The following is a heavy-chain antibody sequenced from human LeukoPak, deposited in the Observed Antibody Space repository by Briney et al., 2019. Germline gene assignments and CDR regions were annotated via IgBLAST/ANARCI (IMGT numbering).Heavy chain of an antibody. D-gene: IGHD2-2*02. CDR2: ISSSSSYI. V-gene: IGHV3-21*01. CDR3: ARGRYCSSTSCYMGGDY. J-gene: IGHJ4*02. CDR1: GFTFSSYS. Sequence: GGSLRLSCAASGFTFSSYSMNWVRQAPGKGLEWVSSISSSSSYIYYADSVKGRFTISRDNAKNSLYLQMNSLRAGDTAVYYCARGRYCSSTSCYMGGDYWGQGTLVTVSS.